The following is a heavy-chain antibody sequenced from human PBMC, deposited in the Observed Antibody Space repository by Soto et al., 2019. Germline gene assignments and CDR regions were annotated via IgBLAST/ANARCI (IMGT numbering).Heavy chain of an antibody. D-gene: IGHD3-22*01. CDR3: ATDLGDRRDYYPGMDV. V-gene: IGHV1-69*01. CDR2: VIPIFGTT. CDR1: GGTISTFS. Sequence: QGQLLQSGAEVKKPGSSVKVSCKASGGTISTFSINWMRQAPGQGLEWVGGVIPIFGTTNYAQKFQGRVTITADEASNTAYMELNSLRSEATAVYFCATDLGDRRDYYPGMDVW. J-gene: IGHJ6*01.